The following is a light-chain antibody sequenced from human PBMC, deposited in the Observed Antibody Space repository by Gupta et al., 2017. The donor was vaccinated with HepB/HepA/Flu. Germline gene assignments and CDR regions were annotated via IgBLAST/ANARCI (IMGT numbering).Light chain of an antibody. J-gene: IGKJ4*01. CDR2: DAS. Sequence: DSQMTQSPSSLSVSVGDRVTITCQASQDISNYFNCYHQQKPGKAPKILIYDASNLETGVPSKFSGSGSGTDFTFTISSLQPEDIGTYYCQQYDNHALTFGGGTKVEIK. CDR3: QQYDNHALT. CDR1: QDISNY. V-gene: IGKV1-33*01.